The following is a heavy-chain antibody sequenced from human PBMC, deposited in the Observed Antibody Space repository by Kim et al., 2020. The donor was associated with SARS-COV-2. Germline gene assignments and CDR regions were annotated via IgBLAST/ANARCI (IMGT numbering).Heavy chain of an antibody. Sequence: AGSLRLSCAASGFTFSGSAMHWVRQASGKGLEWVGRIRSKANSYATAYAASVKGRFTISRDDSKNTAYLQMNSLKTEDTAVYYCTRHVESSSWQKYYYYGMDVWGQGTTVTVSS. CDR2: IRSKANSYAT. J-gene: IGHJ6*02. V-gene: IGHV3-73*01. CDR3: TRHVESSSWQKYYYYGMDV. D-gene: IGHD6-13*01. CDR1: GFTFSGSA.